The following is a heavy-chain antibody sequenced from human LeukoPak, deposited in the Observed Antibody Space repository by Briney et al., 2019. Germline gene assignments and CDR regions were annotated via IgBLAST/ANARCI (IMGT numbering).Heavy chain of an antibody. CDR1: GYTFTGYY. CDR3: ATAGSGYSFDY. J-gene: IGHJ4*02. V-gene: IGHV1-2*02. D-gene: IGHD3-22*01. Sequence: GASVKVSCKASGYTFTGYYMHWVRQAPGQGLEWMGWINPNSGGTYYAQKFQGRVTMTEDTSTDTAYMELSSLRSEDTAVYYCATAGSGYSFDYWGQGTLVTVSS. CDR2: INPNSGGT.